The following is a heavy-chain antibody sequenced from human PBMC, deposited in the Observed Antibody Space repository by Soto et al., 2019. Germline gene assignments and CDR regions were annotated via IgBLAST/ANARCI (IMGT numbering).Heavy chain of an antibody. J-gene: IGHJ4*02. CDR1: GFTFSSYA. D-gene: IGHD5-18*01. CDR3: ARQSAMAYYFDY. Sequence: QVQLVESGGGVVQPGRSLRLSCEASGFTFSSYAMHWVRQAPGKGLEWVAVISYDGSNKYYADSVKGRFTISRDNSKNTLYLQMNSLRAEDTAVYYCARQSAMAYYFDYWGQGTLVTVSS. CDR2: ISYDGSNK. V-gene: IGHV3-30-3*01.